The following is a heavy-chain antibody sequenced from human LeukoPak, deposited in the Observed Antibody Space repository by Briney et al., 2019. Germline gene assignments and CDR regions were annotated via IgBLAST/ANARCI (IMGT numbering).Heavy chain of an antibody. Sequence: GGSLSLSCAASGFTFSSYAMSWVRQAPGKGLEWVSVISGSGGSPYYADSVKGRFTISRDNSKNTLYLQMNSLRAEDTAVYYCARGLVSFDYWGQGTLVTVSS. V-gene: IGHV3-23*01. J-gene: IGHJ4*02. CDR2: ISGSGGSP. D-gene: IGHD6-19*01. CDR1: GFTFSSYA. CDR3: ARGLVSFDY.